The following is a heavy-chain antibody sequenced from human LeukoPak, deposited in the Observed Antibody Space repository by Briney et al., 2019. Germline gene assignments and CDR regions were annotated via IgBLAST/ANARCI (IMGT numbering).Heavy chain of an antibody. D-gene: IGHD3-22*01. Sequence: PSETLSLTCTVSGGSISSYYWSWIRQPPGKGLEWIGYIYYSGSTNYNPSLKSRVTISVDTSKNQFSLKLSSVTAADTAAYYCASLRYYDNIGYYYVQYFQHWGQGTLVTVSS. J-gene: IGHJ1*01. V-gene: IGHV4-59*08. CDR1: GGSISSYY. CDR3: ASLRYYDNIGYYYVQYFQH. CDR2: IYYSGST.